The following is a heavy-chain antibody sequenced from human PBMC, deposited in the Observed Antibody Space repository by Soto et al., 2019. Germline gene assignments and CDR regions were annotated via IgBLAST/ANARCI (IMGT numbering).Heavy chain of an antibody. Sequence: ASVKVSCKAAGYTFTSYAMHWVRQAPGQRLEWMGWIDAGNGNTKYSQKFQGRVTITRDTSASTAYMELSSLRSEDTAVYYCAREYYDSSGYYYSLAFDYRGQGTLVTVSS. CDR2: IDAGNGNT. CDR3: AREYYDSSGYYYSLAFDY. J-gene: IGHJ4*02. D-gene: IGHD3-22*01. CDR1: GYTFTSYA. V-gene: IGHV1-3*01.